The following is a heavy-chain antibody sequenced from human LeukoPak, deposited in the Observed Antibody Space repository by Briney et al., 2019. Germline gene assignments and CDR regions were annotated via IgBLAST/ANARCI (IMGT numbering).Heavy chain of an antibody. CDR3: AKDYGLTLFDY. CDR1: GFTFSSYA. J-gene: IGHJ4*02. CDR2: ISYDGSNK. Sequence: GGSLRLSCAASGFTFSSYAMSWVRQAPGKGLEWVAVISYDGSNKYYADSVKGRFTISRDNSKNTLYLQMNSLRAEDTAVYYCAKDYGLTLFDYWGQGTLVTVSS. V-gene: IGHV3-30*04. D-gene: IGHD4/OR15-4a*01.